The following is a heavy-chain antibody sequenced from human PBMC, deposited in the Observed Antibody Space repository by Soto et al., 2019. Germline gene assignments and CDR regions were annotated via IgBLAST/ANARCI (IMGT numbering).Heavy chain of an antibody. CDR3: ARGGTAIDY. Sequence: QVQLVQSGAEVKKPGASVKVSCKASGYTFTNFVSWVRQAPGQGLEWMGWISAYNGNTKYAQKFQGRVTMTTDTSTSTAYMEVRSLRFDDEAVYYGARGGTAIDYGGQGTLVTVSS. CDR2: ISAYNGNT. D-gene: IGHD2-21*02. V-gene: IGHV1-18*01. J-gene: IGHJ4*02. CDR1: GYTFTNFV.